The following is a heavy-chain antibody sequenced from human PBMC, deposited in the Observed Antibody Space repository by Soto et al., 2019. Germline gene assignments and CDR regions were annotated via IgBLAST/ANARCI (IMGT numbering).Heavy chain of an antibody. CDR1: GFTLSNYW. V-gene: IGHV3-7*05. D-gene: IGHD4-17*01. CDR3: MTTVTTFGC. CDR2: IKQDGSEK. Sequence: EVQLVESGGGLVQPGGSLRLSCTASGFTLSNYWMNWVRQAPEKGLEWVANIKQDGSEKNYVDSVKGRFTSSRDNDKNSLYLQMDSLRADDTAMYYCMTTVTTFGCWGQGTLVTVSS. J-gene: IGHJ4*02.